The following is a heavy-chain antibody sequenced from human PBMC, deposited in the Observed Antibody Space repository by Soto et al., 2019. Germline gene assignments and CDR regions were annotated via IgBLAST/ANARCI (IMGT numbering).Heavy chain of an antibody. CDR1: GYTFTGYY. CDR3: AREVSGDYVFVDHGGFDP. CDR2: INPNSGGT. J-gene: IGHJ5*02. D-gene: IGHD4-17*01. Sequence: GASVKVSCKASGYTFTGYYMHWVRQAPGQGLEWMGWINPNSGGTNYAQKFQGWVTMTRDTSISTAYMELSRLRSDDTAVYYCAREVSGDYVFVDHGGFDPWGQGTLVPVSS. V-gene: IGHV1-2*04.